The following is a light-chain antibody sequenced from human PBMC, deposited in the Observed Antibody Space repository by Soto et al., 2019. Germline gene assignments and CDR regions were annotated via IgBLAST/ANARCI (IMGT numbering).Light chain of an antibody. V-gene: IGLV2-8*01. CDR3: SSYAATNNYV. Sequence: LTQPPSASGSPGQSVTISCTGTSSDVGRYNFVSWYQQHPGKAPQLIIYEVTKRPSGVPERFSGSKSGNTASLTVSGLQAEDEADYYCSSYAATNNYVFGSGTKLTVL. J-gene: IGLJ1*01. CDR1: SSDVGRYNF. CDR2: EVT.